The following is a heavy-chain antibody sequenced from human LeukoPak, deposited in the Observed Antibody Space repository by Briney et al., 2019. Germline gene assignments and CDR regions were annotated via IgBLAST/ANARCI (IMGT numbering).Heavy chain of an antibody. CDR2: ISWNSGSI. D-gene: IGHD3-9*01. V-gene: IGHV3-9*01. CDR3: AKGSTYDIFTGYYVDYFDY. CDR1: GFTFDEYA. J-gene: IGHJ4*02. Sequence: GGSLRLSCAASGFTFDEYAMHWVRQAPGKGLEWVSGISWNSGSIGYADSVKGRFTISRDNAKNSLYLQINSLRAEDTALYYCAKGSTYDIFTGYYVDYFDYSGQGTLVTVSS.